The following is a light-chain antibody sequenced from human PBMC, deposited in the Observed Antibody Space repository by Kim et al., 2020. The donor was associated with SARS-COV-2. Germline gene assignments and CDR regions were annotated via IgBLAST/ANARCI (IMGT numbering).Light chain of an antibody. Sequence: SPGQKARITCSGDALRKQYAYWYQQKPGQAPVLVIYRDSERPSGIPARFSGSSSGTTGTLTISGVQAEDGAYYDFQSADSSGTYWVLGGGPRLTV. V-gene: IGLV3-25*03. CDR2: RDS. J-gene: IGLJ3*02. CDR1: ALRKQY. CDR3: QSADSSGTYWV.